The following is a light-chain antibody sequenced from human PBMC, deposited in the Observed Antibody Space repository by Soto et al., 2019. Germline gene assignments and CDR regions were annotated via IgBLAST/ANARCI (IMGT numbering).Light chain of an antibody. V-gene: IGLV3-21*02. CDR2: DDG. CDR3: QVWDSSSDHRVV. CDR1: NIAIKS. J-gene: IGLJ2*01. Sequence: SYELTQAPSVSVAPGQTARITCGGNNIAIKSVRWYQQKPGQAPVLVVYDDGARPSGIPERFSGSNSGNTATLTITRVEAGVEADYHCQVWDSSSDHRVVFGGGTKVTVL.